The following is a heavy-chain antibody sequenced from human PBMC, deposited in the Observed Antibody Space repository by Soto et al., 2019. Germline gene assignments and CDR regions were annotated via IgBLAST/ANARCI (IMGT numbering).Heavy chain of an antibody. D-gene: IGHD1-26*01. CDR2: ISGSGGST. Sequence: GGSLRLSCAASGFTFSSYAMSWVRQAPGKGLEWVSAISGSGGSTYYADSVKGRFTISRDNSKNTLYLQMNSLRAEDTAVYYCAKDELRIVGVPDAFDIWGQGTMVTVSS. V-gene: IGHV3-23*01. CDR3: AKDELRIVGVPDAFDI. J-gene: IGHJ3*02. CDR1: GFTFSSYA.